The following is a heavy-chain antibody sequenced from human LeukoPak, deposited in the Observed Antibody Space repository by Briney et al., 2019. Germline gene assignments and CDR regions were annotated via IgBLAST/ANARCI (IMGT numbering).Heavy chain of an antibody. CDR3: ARVLGGVPAALGFYYYYYGMDV. V-gene: IGHV3-23*01. Sequence: GGSLRLSCAASGFTFSSYAMSWVRQAPGKGLEWVSAISGSGGSTYYADSVKGRFTISRDNSKNTLYLQMNSLRAEDTAVYYCARVLGGVPAALGFYYYYYGMDVWGQGTTVTVSS. J-gene: IGHJ6*02. CDR2: ISGSGGST. D-gene: IGHD2-2*01. CDR1: GFTFSSYA.